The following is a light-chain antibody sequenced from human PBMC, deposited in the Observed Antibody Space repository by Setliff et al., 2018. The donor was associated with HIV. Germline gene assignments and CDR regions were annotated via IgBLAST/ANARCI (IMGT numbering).Light chain of an antibody. J-gene: IGLJ1*01. CDR1: NIGSKS. Sequence: SYELTQPPSVSVAPGKTARITCGGNNIGSKSVHWYQQKPGQAPVLVIYYDSDRPSGIPERFSGSNSGTTATLTISRVEAGDEADYYCQVWDTSFDHYVFGSGTKVTV. V-gene: IGLV3-21*04. CDR3: QVWDTSFDHYV. CDR2: YDS.